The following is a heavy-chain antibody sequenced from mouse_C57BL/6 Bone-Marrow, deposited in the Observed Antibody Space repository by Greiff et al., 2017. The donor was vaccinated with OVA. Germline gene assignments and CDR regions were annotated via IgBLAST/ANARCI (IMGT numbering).Heavy chain of an antibody. Sequence: VQGVESGAELARPGASVKLSCKASGYTFTSYGISWVKQRTGQGLEWIGEIYPRSGNTYYNEKFKGKATLTADKSSSTAYMELRSLTSEDSAVYFCARSGDYHSMDYWGQGTSVTVSS. V-gene: IGHV1-81*01. CDR1: GYTFTSYG. J-gene: IGHJ4*01. CDR3: ARSGDYHSMDY. CDR2: IYPRSGNT. D-gene: IGHD2-4*01.